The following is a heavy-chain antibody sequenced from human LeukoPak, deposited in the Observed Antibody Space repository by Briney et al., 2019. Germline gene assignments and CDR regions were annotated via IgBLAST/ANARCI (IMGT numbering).Heavy chain of an antibody. CDR1: GGSISSDSYY. D-gene: IGHD3-22*01. Sequence: SQTLSLTCTVSGGSISSDSYYWSWIRQPAGKGLEWIGRIYTSGSTNYNPSLKSRVTISVAPSKNQFSLKLSSVTAADTAVYYCARDYPVVPYYYDSSGYYPGIWGQGTMVIVSS. CDR3: ARDYPVVPYYYDSSGYYPGI. J-gene: IGHJ3*02. CDR2: IYTSGST. V-gene: IGHV4-61*02.